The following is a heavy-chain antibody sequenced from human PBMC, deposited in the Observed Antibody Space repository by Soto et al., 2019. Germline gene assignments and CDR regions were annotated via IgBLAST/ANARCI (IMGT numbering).Heavy chain of an antibody. D-gene: IGHD3-3*01. J-gene: IGHJ3*02. CDR2: ISAYNGNT. Sequence: ASVKVSCKASGYTFNSYGISWVRQAPGQGLEWMGWISAYNGNTNYAQKLQGRVTMTTDTSTSTAYMELRSLRSDDTAVYYCARADTYYDFWSGYYIGAFDIWGQGTMVTVSS. CDR1: GYTFNSYG. V-gene: IGHV1-18*01. CDR3: ARADTYYDFWSGYYIGAFDI.